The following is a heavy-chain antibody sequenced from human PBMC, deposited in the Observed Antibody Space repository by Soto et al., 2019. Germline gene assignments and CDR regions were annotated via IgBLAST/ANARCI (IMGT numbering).Heavy chain of an antibody. D-gene: IGHD3-9*01. CDR3: ARDRNYDILTGYASHYYYYGMGV. CDR1: GGTFSSYA. V-gene: IGHV1-69*01. J-gene: IGHJ6*02. Sequence: VKVSCKASGGTFSSYAISWVRQAPGQGLEWMGGIIPIFGTANYAQKFQGRVTITADESTSTAYMELSSLRSEDTAVYYCARDRNYDILTGYASHYYYYGMGVWGQGTTVTVSS. CDR2: IIPIFGTA.